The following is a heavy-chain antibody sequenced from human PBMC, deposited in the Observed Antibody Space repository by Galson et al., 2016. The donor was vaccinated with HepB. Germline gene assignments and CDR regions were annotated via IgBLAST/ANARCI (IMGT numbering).Heavy chain of an antibody. CDR3: ARGTHSYGYY. J-gene: IGHJ4*02. D-gene: IGHD5-18*01. V-gene: IGHV3-30*15. CDR2: ISYDRTNK. CDR1: GFTFSTYW. Sequence: SLRLSCAAPGFTFSTYWMSWIRHAPGKGLEWVALISYDRTNKYYADSVKGRFTISRDNSKNTLYLQMSSLRAEDTAVYYCARGTHSYGYYWGQGTLVTVSS.